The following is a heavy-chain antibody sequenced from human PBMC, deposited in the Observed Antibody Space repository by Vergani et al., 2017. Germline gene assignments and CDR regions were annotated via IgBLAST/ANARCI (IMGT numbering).Heavy chain of an antibody. V-gene: IGHV3-23*01. D-gene: IGHD5-24*01. CDR3: AKDRGWLQSPGLFDY. CDR1: GFTFSSYA. J-gene: IGHJ4*02. Sequence: EVQLLESGGGLVQPGGSLRLSCAASGFTFSSYAMSWVRQAPGKGLEWVSAISGSGGSTYYADSVKGRFTISRDNSKNTLYLQRNSLRAEDTAVYYCAKDRGWLQSPGLFDYWGQGTLVTVSS. CDR2: ISGSGGST.